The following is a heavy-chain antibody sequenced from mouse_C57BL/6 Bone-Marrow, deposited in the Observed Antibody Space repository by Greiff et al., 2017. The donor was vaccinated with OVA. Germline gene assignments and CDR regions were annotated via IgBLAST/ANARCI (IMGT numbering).Heavy chain of an antibody. CDR2: IDPENGDT. CDR3: TSSYGDWYFDV. V-gene: IGHV14-4*01. CDR1: GFNIKDDY. Sequence: VQLQQSGAELVRPGASVKLSCTASGFNIKDDYMPWVKQRPEQGLEWIGWIDPENGDTEDASKFQGKATITADTSSNTAYLQLSSLTSEDTAVYYCTSSYGDWYFDVWGTGTTVTVSS. D-gene: IGHD1-1*02. J-gene: IGHJ1*03.